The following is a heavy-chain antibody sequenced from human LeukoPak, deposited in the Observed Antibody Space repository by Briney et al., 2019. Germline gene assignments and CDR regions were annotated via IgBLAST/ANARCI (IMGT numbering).Heavy chain of an antibody. V-gene: IGHV4-31*03. CDR3: ARATVTMIVVVT. Sequence: PSQTLSLTCTVSGGSISSGGYYWSWIRQHPGKGLEWIGYIYYSGSTYYNPSLKSRVTISVDTSKNQFSLKLSSVTAADTAAYYCARATVTMIVVVTWGQGTLVTVSS. CDR1: GGSISSGGYY. J-gene: IGHJ5*02. D-gene: IGHD3-22*01. CDR2: IYYSGST.